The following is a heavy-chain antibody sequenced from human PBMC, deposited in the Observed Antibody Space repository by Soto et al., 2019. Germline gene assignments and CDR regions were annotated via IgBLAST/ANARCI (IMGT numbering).Heavy chain of an antibody. CDR3: ARSIAAAYYYGMDV. Sequence: ASVKVSCKASGYTFTGYYMHWVRQAPGQGLEWMGWINPNSGGTNYAQKFQGWVTMTRDTSISTAYMELSRLRSDDTAVYYCARSIAAAYYYGMDVWGQGTTVTVSS. CDR2: INPNSGGT. V-gene: IGHV1-2*04. J-gene: IGHJ6*02. D-gene: IGHD6-13*01. CDR1: GYTFTGYY.